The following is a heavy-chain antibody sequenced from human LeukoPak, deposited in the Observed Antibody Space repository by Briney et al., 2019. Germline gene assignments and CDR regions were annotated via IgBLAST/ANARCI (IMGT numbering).Heavy chain of an antibody. Sequence: SETLSLTCTVSGYSISSGYYWGWIRQPPGKGLEWIGSIYHSGSTYYNPSLKSRVTISVDTSKNQFSLKLSSVTAADTAVYYCARVRSSRITYYYGSGAPEGDAFDIWGQGTMVTVSS. CDR3: ARVRSSRITYYYGSGAPEGDAFDI. V-gene: IGHV4-38-2*02. CDR1: GYSISSGYY. D-gene: IGHD3-10*01. J-gene: IGHJ3*02. CDR2: IYHSGST.